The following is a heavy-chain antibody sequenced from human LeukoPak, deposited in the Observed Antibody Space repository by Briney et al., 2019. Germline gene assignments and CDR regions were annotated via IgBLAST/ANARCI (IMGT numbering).Heavy chain of an antibody. D-gene: IGHD3-3*01. J-gene: IGHJ3*02. CDR3: TRETPDFTFDI. CDR1: GFTFGDYA. CDR2: IRSKAYGGTT. Sequence: PGRSLRLSCTASGFTFGDYAMSWVRQAPGKGLEWVGFIRSKAYGGTTEYAASVKRRFTISRDDSKSIAYLQMNSLKTEDTAVYYCTRETPDFTFDIWGQGTMVTVSS. V-gene: IGHV3-49*04.